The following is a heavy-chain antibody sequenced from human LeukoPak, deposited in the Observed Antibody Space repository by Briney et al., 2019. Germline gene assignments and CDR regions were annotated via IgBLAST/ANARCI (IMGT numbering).Heavy chain of an antibody. V-gene: IGHV4-31*03. CDR3: ARERGVGRYDYGDYYFDY. CDR1: GGSISSGGYY. Sequence: SETLSLTCTVSGGSISSGGYYWSWIRQHPGKGLEWIGYIYYSGSTYYNPSLKSRVTISVDTSKNQFSLKLSSVTAADTAVYYCARERGVGRYDYGDYYFDYWGQGTLVTVSS. J-gene: IGHJ4*02. D-gene: IGHD4-17*01. CDR2: IYYSGST.